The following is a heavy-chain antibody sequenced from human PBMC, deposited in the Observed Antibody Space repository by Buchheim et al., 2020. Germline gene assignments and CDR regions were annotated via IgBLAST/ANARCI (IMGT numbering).Heavy chain of an antibody. CDR3: AKDTRIDGNFDY. Sequence: QVQLVESGGGVVQPGRSLRLSCAASGFTFSSYGMHWVRQAPGKGLEWVAVISYDGSNKYYADSVKGRFTISRDNSKNTLYLQMNSLRAEDTAVYYCAKDTRIDGNFDYCGQGTL. D-gene: IGHD1-26*01. CDR2: ISYDGSNK. V-gene: IGHV3-30*18. CDR1: GFTFSSYG. J-gene: IGHJ4*02.